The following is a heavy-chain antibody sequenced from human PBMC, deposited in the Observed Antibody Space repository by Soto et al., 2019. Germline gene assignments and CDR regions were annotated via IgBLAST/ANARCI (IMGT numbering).Heavy chain of an antibody. J-gene: IGHJ4*02. CDR3: ARATYQLLSFDY. CDR1: RVTISSCS. D-gene: IGHD2-2*01. Sequence: PVKASCKAPRVTISSCSIRWARHAPGQGLEWMGRIIPILGIANYAQKFQGRVTITADKSTSTAYMELSSLRSEDTAVYYCARATYQLLSFDYWGQGTLVTVSS. CDR2: IIPILGIA. V-gene: IGHV1-69*04.